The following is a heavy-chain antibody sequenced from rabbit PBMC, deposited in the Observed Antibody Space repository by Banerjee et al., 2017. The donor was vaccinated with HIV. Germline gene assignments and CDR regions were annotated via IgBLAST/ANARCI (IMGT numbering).Heavy chain of an antibody. J-gene: IGHJ2*01. Sequence: QSLEESGGGLVQPEGSLTLTCKASGFDFSSSYYMCWVRQAPGKGLEWIGCIITNSGNTYYASWVNGRFTISRSTSLNTVDLKMTSLTAADTATYFCAREMVGSAFSTWGPGTLVTVS. V-gene: IGHV1S43*01. CDR3: AREMVGSAFST. CDR2: IITNSGNT. CDR1: GFDFSSSYY. D-gene: IGHD4-2*01.